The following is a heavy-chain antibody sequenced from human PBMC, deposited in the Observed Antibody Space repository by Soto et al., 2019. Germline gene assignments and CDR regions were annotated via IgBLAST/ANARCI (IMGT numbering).Heavy chain of an antibody. CDR2: LSSSSSYI. V-gene: IGHV3-21*01. CDR3: ARSPSYYFDY. CDR1: GFTFSSYS. J-gene: IGHJ4*02. Sequence: EVQLVESGGGLVKPGGSLRLSCAASGFTFSSYSMNWVRQAPGKGLEWVSSLSSSSSYIYYADSVKGRFTISRDNAKNSLYLQMNSLRAEDTAVYYCARSPSYYFDYWGQGTLVTVSS.